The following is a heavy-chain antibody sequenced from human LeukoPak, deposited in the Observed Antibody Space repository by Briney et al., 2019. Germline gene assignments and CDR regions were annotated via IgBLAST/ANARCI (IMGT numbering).Heavy chain of an antibody. J-gene: IGHJ4*02. CDR1: GFTFSSYA. Sequence: PGGSLRLSCAASGFTFSSYAMHWVRQAPGKGLEWVAVISYDGSNKYYADSVKGRFTISRDNSKNTLYLQMNSLRAEDTAVYYCARSDYSSTNPLGDYWGQGTLVTVSS. CDR3: ARSDYSSTNPLGDY. V-gene: IGHV3-30*14. CDR2: ISYDGSNK. D-gene: IGHD6-13*01.